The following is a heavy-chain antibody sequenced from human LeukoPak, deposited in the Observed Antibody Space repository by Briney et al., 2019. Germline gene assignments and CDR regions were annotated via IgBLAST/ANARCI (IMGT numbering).Heavy chain of an antibody. D-gene: IGHD3-10*01. CDR1: GGSFSGYY. CDR3: ARGITMVRGVTRGNWFDP. J-gene: IGHJ5*02. Sequence: SETLSLTCAVYGGSFSGYYWSWIRQPPGKGLEWIGDVNHSGSTNYNPSLKSRVTISVDTSKNQFSLKLRSVTVADTAVYYCARGITMVRGVTRGNWFDPWAREPWSPSPQ. CDR2: VNHSGST. V-gene: IGHV4-34*01.